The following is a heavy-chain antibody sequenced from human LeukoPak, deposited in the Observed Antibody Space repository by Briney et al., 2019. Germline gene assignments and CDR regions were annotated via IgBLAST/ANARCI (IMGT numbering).Heavy chain of an antibody. V-gene: IGHV3-21*01. J-gene: IGHJ6*02. Sequence: GGSLRLSCAASGFPFSGYSLHWVRQAPGKGLEWVSSISSSAAYVAYADSVKGRFTISRDNAKDSLYLQMNNLRAEDTAVYYCAREGKDLRLGYYNSAVDVWGQGTTVSVSS. CDR3: AREGKDLRLGYYNSAVDV. D-gene: IGHD2-15*01. CDR2: ISSSAAYV. CDR1: GFPFSGYS.